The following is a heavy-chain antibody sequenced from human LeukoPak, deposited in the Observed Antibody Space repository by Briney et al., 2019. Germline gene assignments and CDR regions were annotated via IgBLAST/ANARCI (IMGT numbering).Heavy chain of an antibody. CDR2: ISSSSSYI. D-gene: IGHD3-3*01. CDR1: GFTFSSYA. Sequence: GGSLRLSCAASGFTFSSYAMSWVRQAPGKGLEWVSSISSSSSYIYYADSVKGRFTISRDNAKNSLYLQMNSLRAEDTAVYYCARDSGITIFGVVNGMDVWGQGTTVTVSS. CDR3: ARDSGITIFGVVNGMDV. V-gene: IGHV3-21*01. J-gene: IGHJ6*02.